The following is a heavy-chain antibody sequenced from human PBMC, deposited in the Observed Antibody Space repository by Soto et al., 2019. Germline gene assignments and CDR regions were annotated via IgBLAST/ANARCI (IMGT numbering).Heavy chain of an antibody. J-gene: IGHJ3*02. Sequence: QVQLQESGPGLVKPSETLSLTCTVSGGSVSSGSYYWSWIRQPPGKGLEWIGYIYYSGSTNYNPSLKSRVTISVDTSKNQFSLKLSSVTAADTAVYYCARDLVDTDAFDIWGQGTMVTVSS. D-gene: IGHD5-12*01. CDR1: GGSVSSGSYY. CDR3: ARDLVDTDAFDI. CDR2: IYYSGST. V-gene: IGHV4-61*01.